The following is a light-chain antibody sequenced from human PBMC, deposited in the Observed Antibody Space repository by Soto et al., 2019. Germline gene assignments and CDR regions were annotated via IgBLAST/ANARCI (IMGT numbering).Light chain of an antibody. CDR3: MIWHGGAYV. V-gene: IGLV1-40*01. J-gene: IGLJ1*01. CDR2: NNL. CDR1: SSNFGAGYE. Sequence: QSVLTQPPSVSGAPGQRVTISCTGSSSNFGAGYEVHWYKQLPGAAPTLVIFNNLNRPSGVPERFSGSKSGTSASLVISGLQAEDEADYYCMIWHGGAYVFGTGTKVTVL.